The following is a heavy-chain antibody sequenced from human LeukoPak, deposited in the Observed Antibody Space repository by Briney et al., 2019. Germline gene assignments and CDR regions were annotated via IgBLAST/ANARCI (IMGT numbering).Heavy chain of an antibody. V-gene: IGHV3-30*18. CDR3: AKVPYYYDSSGYGAFDY. J-gene: IGHJ4*02. D-gene: IGHD3-22*01. Sequence: GGSLRLSCAASGFTFSSCGMHWVRQAPGKGLEWVAVISYDGSNKYYADSVKGRFTISRDNSKNTLYLQMNSLRAEDTAVYYCAKVPYYYDSSGYGAFDYWGQGTLVTVSS. CDR2: ISYDGSNK. CDR1: GFTFSSCG.